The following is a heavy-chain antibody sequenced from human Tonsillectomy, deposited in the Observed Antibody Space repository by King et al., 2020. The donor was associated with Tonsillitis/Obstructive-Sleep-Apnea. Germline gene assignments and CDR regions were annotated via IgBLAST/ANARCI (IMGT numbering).Heavy chain of an antibody. V-gene: IGHV1-2*02. CDR1: GYTFTAYY. D-gene: IGHD1-1*01. Sequence: QLVQSGAEVKKPGAAVKLSCKASGYTFTAYYVHWVRQAPGQGLEWMGWINPNSGGTNYAQKFQGRVAMTGDTSTSTAYMELSRLRSDDTAVYYCAGGDDFFYGMDVWGQGTTVTVSS. CDR2: INPNSGGT. J-gene: IGHJ6*02. CDR3: AGGDDFFYGMDV.